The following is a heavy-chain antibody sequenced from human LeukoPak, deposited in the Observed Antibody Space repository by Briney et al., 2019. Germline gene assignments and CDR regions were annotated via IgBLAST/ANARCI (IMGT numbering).Heavy chain of an antibody. Sequence: SQTLSLTCAISEDSVSSNSVTWNWIRQSPSRGLEWLGRTYYRSTWYNDYAVSVRGRITVNPDTSKNQFSLHLNSVTPEDTAVYYCARRLTQYDCFDPWGQGILVTVSS. J-gene: IGHJ5*02. CDR2: TYYRSTWYN. CDR1: EDSVSSNSVT. D-gene: IGHD2-2*01. V-gene: IGHV6-1*01. CDR3: ARRLTQYDCFDP.